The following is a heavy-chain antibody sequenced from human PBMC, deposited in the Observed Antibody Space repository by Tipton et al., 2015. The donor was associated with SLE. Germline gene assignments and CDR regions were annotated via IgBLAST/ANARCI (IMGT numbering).Heavy chain of an antibody. Sequence: TLSLTCVVSGHSIRRGYQWGWLRQPPGKGLEWIGSINHSGNTLYNPSLKSRMTISVDTSKNQFSLRLSSVAAADTAVYFCARGITESRYYDSTTYYYQWFDPWGQGTLVTVSS. D-gene: IGHD3-22*01. CDR1: GHSIRRGYQ. CDR3: ARGITESRYYDSTTYYYQWFDP. J-gene: IGHJ5*02. V-gene: IGHV4-38-2*01. CDR2: INHSGNT.